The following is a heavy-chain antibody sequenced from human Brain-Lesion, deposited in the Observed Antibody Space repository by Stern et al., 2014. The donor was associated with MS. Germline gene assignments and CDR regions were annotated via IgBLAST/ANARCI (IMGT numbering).Heavy chain of an antibody. D-gene: IGHD5-12*01. J-gene: IGHJ4*02. Sequence: EVQLVESGAEVKKPGESLKISCEASGYLFDDYWIGWVRQMSGRGLELVAIIFPRDSNTRYSPSVQGQVTISAGKSISPAFLQWSSRKAAAPAMYYCARSPATPSGYDRFDYWGQGALVTVSS. CDR2: IFPRDSNT. V-gene: IGHV5-51*03. CDR1: GYLFDDYW. CDR3: ARSPATPSGYDRFDY.